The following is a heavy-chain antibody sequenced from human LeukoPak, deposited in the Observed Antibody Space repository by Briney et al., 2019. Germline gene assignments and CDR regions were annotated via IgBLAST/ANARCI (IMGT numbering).Heavy chain of an antibody. Sequence: PGGSLRLSCAASGFTFSSYAMHWVRQAPGKGLEWVAVISYDGSNKYYADSVKGRFTISRDNSKNTLYLQMNSLRAEDTAVYYCARDMNVYLVIPRDGMDVWAKGPRSPSP. CDR1: GFTFSSYA. V-gene: IGHV3-30-3*01. CDR3: ARDMNVYLVIPRDGMDV. CDR2: ISYDGSNK. J-gene: IGHJ6*02. D-gene: IGHD2/OR15-2a*01.